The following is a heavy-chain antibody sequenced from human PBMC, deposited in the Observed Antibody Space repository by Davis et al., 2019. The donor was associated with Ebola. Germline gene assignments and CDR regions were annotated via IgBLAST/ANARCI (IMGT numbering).Heavy chain of an antibody. CDR1: GFTFSSYS. Sequence: GGSLRLSCAASGFTFSSYSMNWIRQAPGKGLEWVSYISSSSSYTNYADSVKGRFTISRDNAKNSLYLQMNSLRAEDTAVYNCARAHCSGGSCYYGYYYGMDVWGQGTTVTVSS. CDR2: ISSSSSYT. D-gene: IGHD2-15*01. J-gene: IGHJ6*02. CDR3: ARAHCSGGSCYYGYYYGMDV. V-gene: IGHV3-21*05.